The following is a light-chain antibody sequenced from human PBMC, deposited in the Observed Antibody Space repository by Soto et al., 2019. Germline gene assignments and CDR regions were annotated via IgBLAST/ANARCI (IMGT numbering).Light chain of an antibody. V-gene: IGKV3-20*01. Sequence: TVMTQSPATLSVSPGERATLSCRASQSVNTNLAWYQQRPGQAPRLLIYDASNRATGIPARFSGSGSGTDFTLTISRLEPEDFAVYYCQQYGSSLITFGQGTRLEIK. CDR1: QSVNTN. CDR3: QQYGSSLIT. CDR2: DAS. J-gene: IGKJ5*01.